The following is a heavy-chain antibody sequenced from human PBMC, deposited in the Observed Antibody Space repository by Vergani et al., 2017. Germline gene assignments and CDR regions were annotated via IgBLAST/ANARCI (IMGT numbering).Heavy chain of an antibody. J-gene: IGHJ3*01. CDR3: AREYSSTSGRAFDF. D-gene: IGHD2-2*01. V-gene: IGHV3-11*04. Sequence: QVQLVESGGGLVKPGGSLRLSCAASGFTFSDYYMSWVRQAPGKGLEWVSFVSTGTKSQSYAESMKGRFTISRDSAKNSLYLQMDSLRAEDTAVYYCAREYSSTSGRAFDFWGQGTKVTVSS. CDR2: VSTGTKSQ. CDR1: GFTFSDYY.